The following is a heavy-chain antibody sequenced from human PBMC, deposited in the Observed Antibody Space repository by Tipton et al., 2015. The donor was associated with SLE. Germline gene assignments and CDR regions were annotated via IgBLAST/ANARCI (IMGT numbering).Heavy chain of an antibody. CDR2: IIPIFGTA. D-gene: IGHD5-18*01. CDR3: ARDPRYSYGYVY. Sequence: QLVQSGAEVKKPGASVKVSCKASGYTFTSYGITWVRQAPGQGLEWMGGIIPIFGTANYAQKFQGRVTITADESTSTAYMELSSLRSEDTAVYYCARDPRYSYGYVYWGQGTLVTVSS. J-gene: IGHJ4*02. CDR1: GYTFTSYG. V-gene: IGHV1-69*13.